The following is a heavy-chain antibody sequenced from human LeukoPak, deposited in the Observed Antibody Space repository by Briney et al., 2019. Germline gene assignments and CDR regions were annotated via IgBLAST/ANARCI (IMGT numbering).Heavy chain of an antibody. Sequence: GGSLRLSCAASGFTFHGSWMNWVRQAPGKGLEWVSYISSSTSATYYADSVKGRFTISRDNAKNSLYLQMNSLRVEDTAVYYCARDPTERGYWGQGTLVTVSS. J-gene: IGHJ4*02. CDR3: ARDPTERGY. CDR1: GFTFHGSW. V-gene: IGHV3-48*01. CDR2: ISSSTSAT.